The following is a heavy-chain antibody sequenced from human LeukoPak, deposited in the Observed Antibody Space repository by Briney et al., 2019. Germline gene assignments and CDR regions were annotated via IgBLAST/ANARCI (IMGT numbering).Heavy chain of an antibody. D-gene: IGHD3-16*01. CDR1: GYSISSGYY. V-gene: IGHV4-38-2*02. CDR3: AREEGMITFGGVITY. CDR2: IYHSGSS. Sequence: PSETLSLTCTVSGYSISSGYYWGWIRQPPGKGLEWIGSIYHSGSSYYNPSLKSRVTISVDTSKNQFSLKLSSVTAADTAVYYCAREEGMITFGGVITYWGQGTLVTVSS. J-gene: IGHJ4*02.